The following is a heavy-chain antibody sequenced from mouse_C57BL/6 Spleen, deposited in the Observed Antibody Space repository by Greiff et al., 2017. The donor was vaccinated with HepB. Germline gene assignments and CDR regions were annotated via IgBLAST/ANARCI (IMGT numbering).Heavy chain of an antibody. CDR3: TTSQDYWYFDV. V-gene: IGHV1-5*01. J-gene: IGHJ1*03. Sequence: EVQLQQSGTVLARPGASVKMSCKTSGYTFTSYWMHWVKQRPGQGLEWIGAIYPGNSDTSYNQKFKGKAKLTAVTSARTAYMELSSLTNEDSAVYYCTTSQDYWYFDVWGTGTTVTVSS. CDR1: GYTFTSYW. CDR2: IYPGNSDT.